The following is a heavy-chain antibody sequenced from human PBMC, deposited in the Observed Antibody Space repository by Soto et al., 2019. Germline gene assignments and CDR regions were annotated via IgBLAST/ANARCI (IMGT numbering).Heavy chain of an antibody. CDR3: ARDRIAAKYYFDY. J-gene: IGHJ4*02. CDR1: GFTFSSYA. D-gene: IGHD6-25*01. Sequence: GGSLRLSCAASGFTFSSYAMHWVRQAPGKGLEWVAVISYDGSNKYYADSVKGRFTISRDNSKNTLYLQMNSLRAEDTAVYYCARDRIAAKYYFDYWGQGTLVTVSS. CDR2: ISYDGSNK. V-gene: IGHV3-30-3*01.